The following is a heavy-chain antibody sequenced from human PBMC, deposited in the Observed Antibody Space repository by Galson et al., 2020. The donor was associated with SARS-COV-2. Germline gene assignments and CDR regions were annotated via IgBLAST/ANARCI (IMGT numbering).Heavy chain of an antibody. J-gene: IGHJ5*02. CDR2: ITSDGETT. V-gene: IGHV3-64*01. Sequence: GESLKISCAASGFAFDNYAMHWVRQAPGKGLEYVAGITSDGETTYYAKSRKDRFTISKDNSKNMLLLQLGSLREEDTAVYFCARGNVAVPAAPLYNWFDPWGQGTLVTVSS. CDR1: GFAFDNYA. CDR3: ARGNVAVPAAPLYNWFDP. D-gene: IGHD2-2*01.